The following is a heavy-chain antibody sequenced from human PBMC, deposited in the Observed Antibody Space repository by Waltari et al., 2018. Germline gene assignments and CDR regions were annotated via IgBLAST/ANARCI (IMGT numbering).Heavy chain of an antibody. D-gene: IGHD5-12*01. CDR3: ARLQDGYNQGGAFDI. Sequence: EVQLLESGGGLVQPGGSLRLSCAASGFTFSSYAMSWVRQAPGKGLEWVSASSGSGGSTYYADSVKGRFTISRDNSKNTLYLQMNSLRAEDTAVYYCARLQDGYNQGGAFDIWGQGTMVTVSS. CDR2: SSGSGGST. V-gene: IGHV3-23*01. J-gene: IGHJ3*02. CDR1: GFTFSSYA.